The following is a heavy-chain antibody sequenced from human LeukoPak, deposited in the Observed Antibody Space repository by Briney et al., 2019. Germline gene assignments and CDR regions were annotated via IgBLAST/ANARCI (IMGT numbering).Heavy chain of an antibody. D-gene: IGHD1-1*01. CDR2: ISCNGGST. J-gene: IGHJ6*02. V-gene: IGHV3-64*01. Sequence: PGGSLRLSCVASGFTFSSYAMHWVRQAPGKGLEYVSGISCNGGSTYYANSVKDRFNISRDNSKNTLYLQMGSLRAEDMAAYHCARAGRNDASLGMDVWGQGTTVTVSS. CDR1: GFTFSSYA. CDR3: ARAGRNDASLGMDV.